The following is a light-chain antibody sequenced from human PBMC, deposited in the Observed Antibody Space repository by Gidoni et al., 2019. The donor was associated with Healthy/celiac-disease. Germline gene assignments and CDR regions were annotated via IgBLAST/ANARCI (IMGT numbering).Light chain of an antibody. CDR2: AAS. V-gene: IGKV1-27*01. J-gene: IGKJ1*01. CDR1: QGISIY. CDR3: QKYNSASWT. Sequence: DIQMTQSPSSLSASVGDRVTITCRASQGISIYLDWYQQKPGKVPKLLIYAASSLQLGVPSRFSGSGSGTDFTLTISSLQPEDVATYYCQKYNSASWTFGQGTKVEIK.